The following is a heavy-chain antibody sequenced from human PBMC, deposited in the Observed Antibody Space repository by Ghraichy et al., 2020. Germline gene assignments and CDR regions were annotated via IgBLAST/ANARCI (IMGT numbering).Heavy chain of an antibody. D-gene: IGHD6-6*01. CDR2: IYSGGST. J-gene: IGHJ4*02. Sequence: GGSLRLSCAASGFTVSSNYMSWVRQAPGKGLEWVSVIYSGGSTYYADSVKGRFTISRDNSKNPLYLQMNSLRAEDTAVYYCARAAIGIAARSRPGPLGYGGQGTLVTVSS. V-gene: IGHV3-66*01. CDR1: GFTVSSNY. CDR3: ARAAIGIAARSRPGPLGY.